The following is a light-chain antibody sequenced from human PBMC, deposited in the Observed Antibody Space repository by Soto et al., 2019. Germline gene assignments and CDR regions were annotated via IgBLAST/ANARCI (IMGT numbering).Light chain of an antibody. J-gene: IGKJ1*01. CDR3: HQRQSWPRT. Sequence: EIVLTQSPATLSLSPGERATLSCRASQSVSSCLAWYQQKPGQAPGLLIYEASNRATGIPARFSGSGSGTDFTLTISRLEPEDFAVYYCHQRQSWPRTFGQGTKVDIK. CDR2: EAS. CDR1: QSVSSC. V-gene: IGKV3-11*01.